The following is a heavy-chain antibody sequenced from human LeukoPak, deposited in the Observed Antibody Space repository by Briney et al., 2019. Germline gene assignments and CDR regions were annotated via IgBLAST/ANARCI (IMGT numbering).Heavy chain of an antibody. J-gene: IGHJ6*03. CDR3: AREEGYSYGYGYYYYYMDV. V-gene: IGHV4-61*02. D-gene: IGHD5-18*01. CDR2: IYTSGST. CDR1: GGSISSGSYY. Sequence: PSQTLSLTCTVSGGSISSGSYYWSWIRQPAGKGLEWIGRIYTSGSTNYNPSLKSRVTISVDTSKNQFSLKLSSVTAADTAVYYCAREEGYSYGYGYYYYYMDVWGKGTTVTISS.